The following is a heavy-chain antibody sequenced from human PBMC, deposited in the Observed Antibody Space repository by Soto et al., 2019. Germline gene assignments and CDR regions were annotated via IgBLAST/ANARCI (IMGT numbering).Heavy chain of an antibody. CDR2: ISPYRGNT. V-gene: IGHV1-18*01. CDR1: GYIFVNYG. J-gene: IGHJ6*02. CDR3: AMVDNYVTPTPQDV. D-gene: IGHD3-16*01. Sequence: QVQLVQSGDEVRKPGSSVKVSCKASGYIFVNYGIAWVRQAPGQGLEWMGWISPYRGNTNYASKVPGRLTMTTDTSTSTAYMDLRSLTSDDTAVYYCAMVDNYVTPTPQDVWGQGTTVTVSS.